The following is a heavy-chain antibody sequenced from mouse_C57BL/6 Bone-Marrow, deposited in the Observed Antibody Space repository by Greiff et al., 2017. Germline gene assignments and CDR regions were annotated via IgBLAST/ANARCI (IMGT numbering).Heavy chain of an antibody. CDR1: GYTFTDYY. V-gene: IGHV1-26*01. D-gene: IGHD2-1*01. Sequence: VQLQQSGPELVKPGASVKISCKASGYTFTDYYMNWVKQSHGKSLEWIGWINPNNGGTGYNQKFKGKATLTVDKSSSTAYMELRSLTSEDSAVYYGAYRRYGNDRMDYWGQGTSVTVSS. J-gene: IGHJ4*01. CDR2: INPNNGGT. CDR3: AYRRYGNDRMDY.